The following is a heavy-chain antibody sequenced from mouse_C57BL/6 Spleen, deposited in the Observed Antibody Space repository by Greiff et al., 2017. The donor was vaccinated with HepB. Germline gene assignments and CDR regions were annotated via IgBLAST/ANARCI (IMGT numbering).Heavy chain of an antibody. CDR3: ARYYGSSYGWFAY. Sequence: VQLQQSGPELVKPGASVKISCKASGYTFTDYYMNWVKQSHGKSLEWIGDINPNNGGTSYNQKFKGKATLTVDKSSSTAYMELRSLTSEDSAVYYCARYYGSSYGWFAYWGQGTLVTVSA. J-gene: IGHJ3*01. V-gene: IGHV1-26*01. D-gene: IGHD1-1*01. CDR2: INPNNGGT. CDR1: GYTFTDYY.